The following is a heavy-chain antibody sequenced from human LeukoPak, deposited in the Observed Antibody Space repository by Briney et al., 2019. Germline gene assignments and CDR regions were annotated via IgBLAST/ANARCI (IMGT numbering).Heavy chain of an antibody. CDR2: IKSTGTTNWNAATKHSEST. V-gene: IGHV4-34*01. CDR1: GGSFSDYY. CDR3: ARVIGSDTRDYYLGY. J-gene: IGHJ4*02. Sequence: PSETLSLTCAVYGGSFSDYYWSWIRQSPGKGLEWIGEIKSTGTTNWNAATKHSESTNYNPSLKSRVTISADTSKNQFSLKLTSVTAADTAVYYCARVIGSDTRDYYLGYWGQGTLVTVYS. D-gene: IGHD2-2*01.